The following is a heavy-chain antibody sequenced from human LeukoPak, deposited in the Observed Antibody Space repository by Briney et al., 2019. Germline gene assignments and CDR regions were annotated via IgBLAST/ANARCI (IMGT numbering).Heavy chain of an antibody. J-gene: IGHJ4*02. CDR2: IYSGDST. CDR1: GFSVSSNY. CDR3: GGEYSGRFFAY. D-gene: IGHD1-26*01. V-gene: IGHV3-53*01. Sequence: GGSLRLSCAVSGFSVSSNYMSWVRQAPGKGLEWVSVIYSGDSTYYADSVKDGFTITRDNSKNTLYLQINSLRVEDTAVVFCGGEYSGRFFAYWGQGTLVTVSS.